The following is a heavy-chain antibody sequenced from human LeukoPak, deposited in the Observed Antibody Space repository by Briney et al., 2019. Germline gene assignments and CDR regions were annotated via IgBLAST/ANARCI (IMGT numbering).Heavy chain of an antibody. V-gene: IGHV1-46*01. CDR1: GYTFTSYY. D-gene: IGHD3-3*01. CDR3: ARGLEWLTRRHTWFDP. Sequence: ASVKVSCKASGYTFTSYYMHWVRQAPGQGLEWMGIINPSGGSTSYAQKFQGRVTMTTDTSTSTAYMELRSLRSDDTAVYYCARGLEWLTRRHTWFDPWGQGTLVTVSS. CDR2: INPSGGST. J-gene: IGHJ5*02.